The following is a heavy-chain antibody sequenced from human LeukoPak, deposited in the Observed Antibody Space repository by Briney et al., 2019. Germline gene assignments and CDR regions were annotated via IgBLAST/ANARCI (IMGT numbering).Heavy chain of an antibody. CDR3: AREGDY. CDR1: GDSISSDY. CDR2: IRYSGST. Sequence: SETLSLTCTVSGDSISSDYWSWIRQPPGKGLEWIGYIRYSGSTNYNPSLKSRVTISVDKSKNQFSLKLSSVTAADTAVYYCAREGDYWGQGTLVTVSS. J-gene: IGHJ4*02. V-gene: IGHV4-59*12.